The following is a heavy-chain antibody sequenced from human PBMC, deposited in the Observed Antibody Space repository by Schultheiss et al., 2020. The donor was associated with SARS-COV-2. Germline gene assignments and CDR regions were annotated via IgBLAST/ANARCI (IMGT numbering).Heavy chain of an antibody. CDR3: ARSGSSSSSFDY. CDR1: GFTFTSSA. J-gene: IGHJ4*02. Sequence: SVKVSCKASGFTFTSSAVQWVRQARGQRLEWIGWIVVGSGNTNYAQKFQERVTITRDMSTSTAYMELSSLRSEDTAVYYCARSGSSSSSFDYWGQGTLVTVSS. D-gene: IGHD6-6*01. CDR2: IVVGSGNT. V-gene: IGHV1-58*01.